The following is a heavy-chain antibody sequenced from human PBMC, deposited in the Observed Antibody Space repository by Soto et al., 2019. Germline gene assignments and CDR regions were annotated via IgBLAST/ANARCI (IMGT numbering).Heavy chain of an antibody. D-gene: IGHD1-26*01. CDR2: ISYDGSNK. J-gene: IGHJ4*02. Sequence: QVQLVESGGGVVQPGRSLRLSCAASGFTFSIHDMHWVRQAPGKGLEWVAVISYDGSNKYYADSVKGRFTISRDNSKKTLYLQMDSLRGEDKAVYYCASRESGSYSSPTGLWGQGTLVTVSS. CDR1: GFTFSIHD. CDR3: ASRESGSYSSPTGL. V-gene: IGHV3-30-3*01.